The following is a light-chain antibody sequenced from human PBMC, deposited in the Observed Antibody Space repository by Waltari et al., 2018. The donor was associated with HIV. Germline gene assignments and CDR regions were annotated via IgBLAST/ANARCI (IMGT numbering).Light chain of an antibody. CDR3: ATWDDSLNAWV. Sequence: QSVLNQSPSASGTPGQRVIISCSGRSSNIGSITVTWYQQFPGTAPKLLIYSYGQRPSGVPERFSGSKSATSASLAISGLRSEDEADYYCATWDDSLNAWVFGGGTKLTVL. V-gene: IGLV1-44*01. CDR2: SYG. CDR1: SSNIGSIT. J-gene: IGLJ3*02.